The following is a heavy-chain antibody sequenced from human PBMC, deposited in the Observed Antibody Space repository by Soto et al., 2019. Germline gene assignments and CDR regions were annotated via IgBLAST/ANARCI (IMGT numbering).Heavy chain of an antibody. J-gene: IGHJ5*02. CDR2: IYYSGST. Sequence: PSETLSLTCTVSGGSISSGGYYWSWIRQHPGKGLEWIGYIYYSGSTYYNPSLKSRVTISVDPSKNQFSLKLSSVTAAATALYYCVKVLPGELLPTCFDPWGQECLVTGS. D-gene: IGHD1-26*01. CDR3: VKVLPGELLPTCFDP. V-gene: IGHV4-31*03. CDR1: GGSISSGGYY.